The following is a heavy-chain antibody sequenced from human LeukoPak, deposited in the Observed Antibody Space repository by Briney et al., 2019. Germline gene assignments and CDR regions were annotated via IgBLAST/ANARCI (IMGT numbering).Heavy chain of an antibody. D-gene: IGHD6-19*01. CDR3: ARGIAVAMWEPSGFDY. V-gene: IGHV3-30-3*01. Sequence: GGSLRLSCAASGFTFSSYAMHWVRQAPGKGLEWVAVISYDGSNKYYADSVKGRFTISRDNSKDTLYLQMNSLRAEDTAVYYCARGIAVAMWEPSGFDYWGQGTLVTVSS. CDR1: GFTFSSYA. CDR2: ISYDGSNK. J-gene: IGHJ4*02.